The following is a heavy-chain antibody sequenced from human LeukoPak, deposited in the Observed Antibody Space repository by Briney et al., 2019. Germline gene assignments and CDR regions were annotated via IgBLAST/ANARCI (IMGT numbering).Heavy chain of an antibody. Sequence: GASAKVSCKASGYTFTGYYMHWVRQAPGQGLEWMGRINPNSGGTNYAQKFQGRVTMTRDTSISTAYMELSRLRSDDTAVYYCARALLSYYDPTGAFDYWGQGTLVTVSS. CDR1: GYTFTGYY. CDR2: INPNSGGT. J-gene: IGHJ4*02. CDR3: ARALLSYYDPTGAFDY. D-gene: IGHD3-22*01. V-gene: IGHV1-2*06.